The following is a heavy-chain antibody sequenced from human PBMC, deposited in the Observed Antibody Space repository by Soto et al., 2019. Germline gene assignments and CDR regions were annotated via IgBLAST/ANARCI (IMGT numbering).Heavy chain of an antibody. CDR2: IYQRGSP. J-gene: IGHJ6*02. V-gene: IGHV4-4*02. D-gene: IGHD2-21*01. CDR1: GGSITSYAW. Sequence: QVQLQESGPGLVKPSGTLSLTCVVSGGSITSYAWWSWVRQSPGKGLEWIGEIYQRGSPNYNPSLKRRGTISVDKSKNQFSLELTSVTAADTAVYFCAGNDHYCVGVWGQGTTVTVSS. CDR3: AGNDHYCVGV.